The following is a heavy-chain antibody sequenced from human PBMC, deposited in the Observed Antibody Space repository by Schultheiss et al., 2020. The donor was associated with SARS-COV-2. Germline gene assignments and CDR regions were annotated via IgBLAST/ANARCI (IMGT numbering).Heavy chain of an antibody. CDR2: ISSSGSTI. Sequence: GGSLRLSCAASGFTFSSYEMNWVRQAPGKGLEWVSYISSSGSTIYYADSVKGRFTISRDNAKNSLYLQMKSLRAEDTAVYYCARDRGAADPYYFDYWGQGTLVTVSS. V-gene: IGHV3-48*03. CDR1: GFTFSSYE. D-gene: IGHD5-24*01. J-gene: IGHJ4*02. CDR3: ARDRGAADPYYFDY.